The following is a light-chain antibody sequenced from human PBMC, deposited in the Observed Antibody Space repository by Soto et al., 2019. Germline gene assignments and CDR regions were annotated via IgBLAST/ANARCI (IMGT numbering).Light chain of an antibody. CDR3: ASYSSGGSLMV. CDR1: SSDVGRYSS. V-gene: IGLV2-14*01. CDR2: AVG. Sequence: QSALTQPASVSGSPGQSITISCTGTSSDVGRYSSVSWYQQHPGKAPKLMIYAVGNRPSGVSNRFSGSKSANTASLTISRLQPEDEADYYCASYSSGGSLMVFGGGTQLTVL. J-gene: IGLJ3*02.